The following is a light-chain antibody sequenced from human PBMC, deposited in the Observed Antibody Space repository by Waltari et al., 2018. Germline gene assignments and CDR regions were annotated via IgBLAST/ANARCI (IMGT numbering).Light chain of an antibody. CDR2: GAS. V-gene: IGKV1-39*01. CDR1: QGISNS. J-gene: IGKJ2*01. Sequence: DIQMTQSPSPLSASVGDIVTFTCRASQGISNSLVWFQQKPGKPPRLLIYGASHLQTGVPSRFSGSGSGTDFSVTISSLQPEDFPTYYCQRSYSHPYTFGQGTKVEIK. CDR3: QRSYSHPYT.